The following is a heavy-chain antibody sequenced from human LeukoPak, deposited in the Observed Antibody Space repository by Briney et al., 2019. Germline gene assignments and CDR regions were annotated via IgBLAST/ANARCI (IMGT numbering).Heavy chain of an antibody. Sequence: PSETLSLTCAVYGGSFSGYYWTWIRQPPGKGLEWIGEINRSGSTNYNPSLKSRVTISVDTSKNQFSLKLSSVTAADTAVYYCARPLGATEAFDIWGQGTMVTVSS. J-gene: IGHJ3*02. CDR3: ARPLGATEAFDI. D-gene: IGHD1-26*01. V-gene: IGHV4-34*01. CDR2: INRSGST. CDR1: GGSFSGYY.